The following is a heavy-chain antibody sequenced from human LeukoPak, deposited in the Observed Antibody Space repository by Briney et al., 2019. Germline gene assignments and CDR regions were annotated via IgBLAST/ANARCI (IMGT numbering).Heavy chain of an antibody. Sequence: SVKVSCKASGGTFSSYAISWVRQAPGQGLEWMGRIIPILGIANYAQKFQGRVTITADKSTSTAYMELSSLRSEDTAVYYCARDEYCYDSSGYYPLDYWGQGTLVTVSS. CDR1: GGTFSSYA. CDR3: ARDEYCYDSSGYYPLDY. J-gene: IGHJ4*02. CDR2: IIPILGIA. D-gene: IGHD3-22*01. V-gene: IGHV1-69*04.